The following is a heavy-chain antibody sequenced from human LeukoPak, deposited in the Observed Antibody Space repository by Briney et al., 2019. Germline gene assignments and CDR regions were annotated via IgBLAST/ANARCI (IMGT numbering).Heavy chain of an antibody. CDR2: INSDGSST. CDR3: ARDYYDSSGYFDGLNY. Sequence: GGSLRLSCAASGFTFSSYWMHWVRQAPGKGLVWVSRINSDGSSTSYADSVKGRFTISRDNAKNTLHLQMNSLRAEDTAVYYCARDYYDSSGYFDGLNYWGQGTLVTVSS. V-gene: IGHV3-74*01. J-gene: IGHJ4*02. CDR1: GFTFSSYW. D-gene: IGHD3-22*01.